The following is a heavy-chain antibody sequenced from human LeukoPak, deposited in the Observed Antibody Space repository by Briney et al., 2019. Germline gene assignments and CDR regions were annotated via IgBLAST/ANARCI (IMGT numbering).Heavy chain of an antibody. CDR3: ARVRGPTVTTMYFDY. Sequence: PGGSLRLSCAGSGFIFRSHGMIWVRQAPGRGLVWVSYISPGGNTIYYADSMKGRFTVSRDDAKNSLSLHMNSLRAEDTAVYYCARVRGPTVTTMYFDYWGQGTLVTVSS. V-gene: IGHV3-48*04. CDR1: GFIFRSHG. CDR2: ISPGGNTI. J-gene: IGHJ4*02. D-gene: IGHD4-17*01.